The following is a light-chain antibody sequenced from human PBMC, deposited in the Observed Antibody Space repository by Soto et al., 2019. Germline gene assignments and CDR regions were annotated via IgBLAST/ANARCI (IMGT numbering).Light chain of an antibody. CDR1: SSDVGSYNV. CDR2: AAT. V-gene: IGLV2-23*01. CDR3: CSYADSNTLL. J-gene: IGLJ2*01. Sequence: QPASVSGSPGQSITISCTATSSDVGSYNVVSWYQQHPGKAPKLIIYAATKRPSGVSNRFSGSKSGNTASLTISGLQAEDEADYHCCSYADSNTLLFGGGTQLTVL.